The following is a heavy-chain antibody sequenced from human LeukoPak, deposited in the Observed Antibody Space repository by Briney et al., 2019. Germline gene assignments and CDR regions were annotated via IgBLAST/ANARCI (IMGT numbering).Heavy chain of an antibody. Sequence: PGGSLRLSCAASGFTFSSYSMNWVRQAPGKGLEWVSSIISSYIYYAESVKGRFTISRDNAKNSLYLQMNSLRAEDTAVYYCARGVGANTDDFDVWGQGTMVTVSS. V-gene: IGHV3-21*01. D-gene: IGHD1-26*01. CDR1: GFTFSSYS. CDR2: IISSYI. J-gene: IGHJ3*01. CDR3: ARGVGANTDDFDV.